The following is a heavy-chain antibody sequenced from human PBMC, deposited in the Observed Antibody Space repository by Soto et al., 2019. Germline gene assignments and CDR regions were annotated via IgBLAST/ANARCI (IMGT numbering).Heavy chain of an antibody. CDR3: AKEWSDARTREKCGLVNY. D-gene: IGHD2-8*01. CDR1: GFTFSSYA. J-gene: IGHJ4*02. CDR2: ISSSGASI. Sequence: EVQLLESGGDLAQPGGSLRLSCAASGFTFSSYAMTWVRQAPGKGLEWVSTISSSGASIYYADSVEGRFTISRDNSKNTLYLQMNSLRAEDTAVYYCAKEWSDARTREKCGLVNYWGQGTLVTVSS. V-gene: IGHV3-23*01.